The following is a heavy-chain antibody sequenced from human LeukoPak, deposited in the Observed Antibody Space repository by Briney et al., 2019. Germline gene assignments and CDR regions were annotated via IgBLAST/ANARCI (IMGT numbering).Heavy chain of an antibody. J-gene: IGHJ4*02. CDR1: GGTFSSYA. V-gene: IGHV1-69*06. Sequence: SVKVSCKASGGTFSSYAISWVRQAPGQGLEWMGGIIPIFGTANYAQKFQGRVTITADKSTSTAYMELSSLRSEDTAVYYCARGPDLLEMATSFDYWGQGTLVTVSS. CDR3: ARGPDLLEMATSFDY. D-gene: IGHD5-24*01. CDR2: IIPIFGTA.